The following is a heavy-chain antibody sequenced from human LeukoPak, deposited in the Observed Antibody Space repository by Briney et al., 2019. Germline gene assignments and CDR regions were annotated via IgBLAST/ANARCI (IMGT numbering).Heavy chain of an antibody. CDR3: ARAVDTAMVFDY. CDR2: IYYSGST. Sequence: SETLSLXCTVSGGSISSYYWSWIRQPPGKGLEWIGYIYYSGSTNYNPSLKSRVTISVDTSKNQFSLKLSSVTAADTAVYYCARAVDTAMVFDYWGQGTLVTVSS. J-gene: IGHJ4*02. V-gene: IGHV4-59*01. D-gene: IGHD5-18*01. CDR1: GGSISSYY.